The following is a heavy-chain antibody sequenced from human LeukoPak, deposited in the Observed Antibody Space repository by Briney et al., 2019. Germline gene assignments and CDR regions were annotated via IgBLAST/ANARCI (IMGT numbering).Heavy chain of an antibody. CDR3: AGSSGDFWSGYYRS. D-gene: IGHD3-3*01. CDR2: INPNSGGT. CDR1: GYTFTGYY. Sequence: EASVKVSCKASGYTFTGYYMHWVRQAPGQGLEWMGWINPNSGGTNYAQKFQGRVTMTRDTSISTAYMELSRLRSDDTAVYYCAGSSGDFWSGYYRSWGQGTLVTVSS. J-gene: IGHJ4*02. V-gene: IGHV1-2*02.